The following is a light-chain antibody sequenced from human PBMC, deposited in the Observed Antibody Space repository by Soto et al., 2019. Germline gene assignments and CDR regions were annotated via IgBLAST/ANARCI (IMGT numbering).Light chain of an antibody. Sequence: DIVMTQSPLSLPVTPGEPASISCRSSQSLLHSNGYNYLDWYLQKPGQSPQLLIYLGSNRASGVPDRVSGSGSGTDFTLKISRVEAEDVGVYYCMQALQTPLTFGQGTEVEIK. CDR1: QSLLHSNGYNY. V-gene: IGKV2-28*01. CDR3: MQALQTPLT. CDR2: LGS. J-gene: IGKJ1*01.